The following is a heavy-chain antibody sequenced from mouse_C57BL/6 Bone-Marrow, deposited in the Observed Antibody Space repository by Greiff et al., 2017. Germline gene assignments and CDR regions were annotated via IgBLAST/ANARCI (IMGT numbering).Heavy chain of an antibody. D-gene: IGHD1-1*01. CDR3: ARLEFDGSSGDWYFDV. CDR2: IYPRDGST. CDR1: GYTFTSYD. V-gene: IGHV1-85*01. J-gene: IGHJ1*03. Sequence: VQLQQSGPELVKPGASVKLSCKASGYTFTSYDINWVKQRPGPGLAWIGWIYPRDGSTKYNEKFKGKATLTVDTSSSTAYMELHSLTFEDSAVYFCARLEFDGSSGDWYFDVWGTGTTVTVSS.